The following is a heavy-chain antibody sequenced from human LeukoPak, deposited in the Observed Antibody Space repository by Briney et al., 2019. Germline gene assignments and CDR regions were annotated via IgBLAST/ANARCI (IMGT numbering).Heavy chain of an antibody. CDR2: ISWNSGSI. J-gene: IGHJ3*02. Sequence: PGGSLRLSCAASGFTFDDYAMHWVRQAPGKGLEWVSGISWNSGSIGYADSVKGRFTISRDNAKNSLYLQMNSLRAEDTALYFCAKDMGYCSSTSCNDAFYIWGQGTMVTVSS. D-gene: IGHD2-2*01. CDR3: AKDMGYCSSTSCNDAFYI. CDR1: GFTFDDYA. V-gene: IGHV3-9*01.